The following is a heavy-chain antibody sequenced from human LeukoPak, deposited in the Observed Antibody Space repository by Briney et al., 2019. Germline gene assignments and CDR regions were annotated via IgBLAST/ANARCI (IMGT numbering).Heavy chain of an antibody. J-gene: IGHJ5*02. Sequence: GGSLRLSCAASGCTFSDYYMCWIRQAPGQGLGLVSYISSSGSTIYYADSVKGRFTISRDHAKNSLYLQMNSLRAEDTAVYYCARDPYGGNWFDPWGQGTLVTVSS. D-gene: IGHD4-23*01. CDR2: ISSSGSTI. CDR1: GCTFSDYY. CDR3: ARDPYGGNWFDP. V-gene: IGHV3-11*01.